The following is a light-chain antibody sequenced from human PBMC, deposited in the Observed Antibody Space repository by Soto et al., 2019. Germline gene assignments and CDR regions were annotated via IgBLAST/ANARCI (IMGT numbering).Light chain of an antibody. V-gene: IGKV4-1*01. Sequence: DIVRTQSPGSLAVCMCERATINCKSSQSVFYSSKNKNYLAWYQHKPGQSPRLLIYWASTRESGVPDRFSGSGSGTGFTLTISRLEPEDFAVYYCQQYGSSLTFGGGTKVDIK. CDR3: QQYGSSLT. CDR1: QSVFYSSKNKNY. J-gene: IGKJ4*01. CDR2: WAS.